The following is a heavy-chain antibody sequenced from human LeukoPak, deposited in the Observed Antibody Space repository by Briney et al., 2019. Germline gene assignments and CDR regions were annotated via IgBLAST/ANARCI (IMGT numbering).Heavy chain of an antibody. CDR3: ARVRYRLAETYIDY. CDR1: GYIFTGYY. D-gene: IGHD3-16*01. J-gene: IGHJ4*02. Sequence: ASVKVSCKASGYIFTGYYMHWVRQAPGQGLEWMGWINPNSGGTNYAQKFQGRVTMTRDTSISTAYMELSRLRSDDTAVYYCARVRYRLAETYIDYWGQGTLVTVSS. V-gene: IGHV1-2*02. CDR2: INPNSGGT.